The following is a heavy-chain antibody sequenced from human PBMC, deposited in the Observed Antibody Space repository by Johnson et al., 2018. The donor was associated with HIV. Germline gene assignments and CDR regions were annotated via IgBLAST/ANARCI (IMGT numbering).Heavy chain of an antibody. D-gene: IGHD4-17*01. CDR3: ASSEYGDYLLDATFDI. Sequence: VQLLESGGGLVQPGGSLRLSCAASGFTFSSYAMSWVRQAPGKGLEWVSAIYSGGSTYYADSVKGRFTISRDNSKNTLYLQMNSLRAEDTAVYYCASSEYGDYLLDATFDIWGQGTMVTVSS. CDR1: GFTFSSYA. V-gene: IGHV3-23*05. CDR2: IYSGGST. J-gene: IGHJ3*02.